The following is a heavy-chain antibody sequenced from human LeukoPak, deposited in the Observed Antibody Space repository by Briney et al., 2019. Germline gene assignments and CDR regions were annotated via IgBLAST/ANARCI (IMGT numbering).Heavy chain of an antibody. V-gene: IGHV3-23*01. Sequence: GGSLRLSCAASGFTFSTYAMSWVRQAPGKGLEWVSAFSGSGSRTYYMDSVKGRFTISSDSSKNTLYMQMNSLRAEDTAVYYCAKASCSSTSCPDYYFDYWGQGTLVTVSS. J-gene: IGHJ4*02. D-gene: IGHD2-2*01. CDR1: GFTFSTYA. CDR3: AKASCSSTSCPDYYFDY. CDR2: FSGSGSRT.